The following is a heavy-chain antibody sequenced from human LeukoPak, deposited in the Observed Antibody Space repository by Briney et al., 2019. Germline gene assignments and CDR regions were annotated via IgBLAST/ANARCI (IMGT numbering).Heavy chain of an antibody. CDR1: GGSFSGYY. CDR2: INHSGST. J-gene: IGHJ4*02. CDR3: ARIPVTYYDYVWGSYRYFDY. Sequence: SETLSLTCAVYGGSFSGYYWSWIRQPPGKGLEWIGEINHSGSTNYNPSLKSRVTISVDTSKNQFSLKPSSVTAADTAVYYCARIPVTYYDYVWGSYRYFDYWGQGTLVTVSS. D-gene: IGHD3-16*02. V-gene: IGHV4-34*01.